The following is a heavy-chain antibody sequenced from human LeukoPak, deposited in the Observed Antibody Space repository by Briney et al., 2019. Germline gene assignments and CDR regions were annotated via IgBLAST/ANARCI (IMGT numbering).Heavy chain of an antibody. V-gene: IGHV4-34*01. D-gene: IGHD6-19*01. J-gene: IGHJ4*02. Sequence: SETLSLTCAVYGGSFSGYYWSWIRQPPGKGLEWIGEINHSGSTNYNPSLKSRVTISVDTSKNQFSLKLSSVTAADTAVYYCARATYSSGWGTSDYWGQGTLVTVSS. CDR1: GGSFSGYY. CDR2: INHSGST. CDR3: ARATYSSGWGTSDY.